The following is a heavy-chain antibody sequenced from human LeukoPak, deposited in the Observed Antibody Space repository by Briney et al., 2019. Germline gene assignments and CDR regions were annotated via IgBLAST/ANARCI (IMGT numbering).Heavy chain of an antibody. J-gene: IGHJ4*02. CDR2: ISSSSSTI. CDR1: GFTFSSYS. CDR3: LRGDRRDY. Sequence: GGSLRLSCAASGFTFSSYSMNWVRQAQGKGLEWVSYISSSSSTIYYADSVKGRFIISRDNAKDSLYLQMNSLRVEDTAVYYCLRGDRRDYWGQGTLVTVSS. V-gene: IGHV3-48*04.